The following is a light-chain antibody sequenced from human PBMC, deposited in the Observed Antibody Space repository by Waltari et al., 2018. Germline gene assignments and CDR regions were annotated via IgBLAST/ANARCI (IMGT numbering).Light chain of an antibody. CDR1: QSVSSS. V-gene: IGKV3-11*01. Sequence: EIVLTQSPATLSLSPGERATLSCRASQSVSSSLAWYQQKPGQAPRLLLYDASNRAPGMPARFSGSGSGTDFTLTISSLEPEDFAVYYCQQRSNWPPAFGQGTKLEIK. CDR3: QQRSNWPPA. CDR2: DAS. J-gene: IGKJ2*01.